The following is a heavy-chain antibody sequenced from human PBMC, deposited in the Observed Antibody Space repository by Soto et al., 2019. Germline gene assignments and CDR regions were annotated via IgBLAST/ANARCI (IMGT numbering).Heavy chain of an antibody. CDR3: ARDGYDSSGYYYPYYFDY. V-gene: IGHV1-69*01. Sequence: QVQLVQSGAEVKKPGSSVKVSCKASGGTFSSYAISWVRQAPGQGLKWMGGIIPIFGTANYAQKFQGRVTITADESTSTAYMELSSLRSEDTAVYYCARDGYDSSGYYYPYYFDYWGQGTLVTVSS. CDR2: IIPIFGTA. CDR1: GGTFSSYA. J-gene: IGHJ4*02. D-gene: IGHD3-22*01.